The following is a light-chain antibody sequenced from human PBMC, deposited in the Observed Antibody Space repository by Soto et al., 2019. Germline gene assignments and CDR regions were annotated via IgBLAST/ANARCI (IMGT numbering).Light chain of an antibody. J-gene: IGLJ2*01. CDR2: SNN. CDR1: SSNIGSNT. CDR3: AAWDDSLNGVV. Sequence: QSVLTQPPSASGTPGQRVTISCSGSSSNIGSNTVNWYQQHPGTAPKLLIHSNNDQPSGVPARFSGSKSGTSASLAISGLQSDDEADYYCAAWDDSLNGVVFGGGTKLTVL. V-gene: IGLV1-44*01.